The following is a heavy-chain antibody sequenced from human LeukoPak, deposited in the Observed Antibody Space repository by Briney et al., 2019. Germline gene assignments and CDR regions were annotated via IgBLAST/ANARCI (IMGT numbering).Heavy chain of an antibody. J-gene: IGHJ6*03. CDR2: IKQDGSEK. CDR3: ARWDYYDSSGYRGLYYYYYMDV. Sequence: GGSLRLSCAASGFTFSSYWMSWVRQAPGKGLEWVANIKQDGSEKYYVASVKGRFTISRDNAKNSLYLQMNSLRAEDTAVYYCARWDYYDSSGYRGLYYYYYMDVWGKGTTVTVSS. D-gene: IGHD3-22*01. V-gene: IGHV3-7*01. CDR1: GFTFSSYW.